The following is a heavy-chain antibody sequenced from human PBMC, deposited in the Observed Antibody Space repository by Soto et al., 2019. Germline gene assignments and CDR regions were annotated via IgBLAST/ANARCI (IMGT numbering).Heavy chain of an antibody. Sequence: GSSVKVSCKASGYTFTGFSLHWVRQAPGQRLEWMGWINAGSGNTKYSQKFQGRVTITRDTSASTAYMELSSLTSEDTAVYYCARVGLLWFGSRPTPFDYWGQGTLVTVSS. V-gene: IGHV1-3*01. CDR3: ARVGLLWFGSRPTPFDY. CDR1: GYTFTGFS. CDR2: INAGSGNT. J-gene: IGHJ4*02. D-gene: IGHD3-10*01.